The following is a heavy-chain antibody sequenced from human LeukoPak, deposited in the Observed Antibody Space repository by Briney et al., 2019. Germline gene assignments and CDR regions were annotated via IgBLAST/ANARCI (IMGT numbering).Heavy chain of an antibody. J-gene: IGHJ4*02. Sequence: SQTLSLTCTVSGGSISSGDYYWSWIRQPPGKGLEWIGYIYYSGSTYYNPSLKSRVTISVDTSKNQFSLKLSSVTAADTAVYYCARAKVVTATTNYFDYWGQGTLVTVSS. D-gene: IGHD2-21*02. V-gene: IGHV4-30-4*01. CDR1: GGSISSGDYY. CDR2: IYYSGST. CDR3: ARAKVVTATTNYFDY.